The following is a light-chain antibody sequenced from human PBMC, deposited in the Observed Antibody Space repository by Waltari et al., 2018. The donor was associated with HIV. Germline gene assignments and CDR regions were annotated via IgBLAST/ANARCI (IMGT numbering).Light chain of an antibody. CDR3: QQYGSSPT. CDR1: QTVSSNY. V-gene: IGKV3-20*01. Sequence: EIVLTQSPGTLSLSPGERATLSCRAGQTVSSNYLAWYQQKPGQAPRLLIYGASSRAIGIPDRFSGSGSGTDFTLTINRLEPEDFAVYYCQQYGSSPTFGPGTKVDIK. CDR2: GAS. J-gene: IGKJ3*01.